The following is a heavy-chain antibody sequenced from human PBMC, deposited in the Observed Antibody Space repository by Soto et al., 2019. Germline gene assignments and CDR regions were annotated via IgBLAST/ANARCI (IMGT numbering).Heavy chain of an antibody. CDR1: GFTFSSAA. Sequence: PGGSLRLSCAASGFTFSSAAISWVRQAPGKGLEWVSAVSANGQGIYYADSVRGRFTISRDNSKNTVFLHMDSLSAEDKAVYYCAKDRLYPREYFHYWGQGTMVTVSS. CDR2: VSANGQGI. V-gene: IGHV3-23*01. CDR3: AKDRLYPREYFHY. J-gene: IGHJ4*02.